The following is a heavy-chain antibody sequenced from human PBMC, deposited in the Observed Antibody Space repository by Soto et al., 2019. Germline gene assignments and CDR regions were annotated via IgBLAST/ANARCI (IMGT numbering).Heavy chain of an antibody. CDR1: GGTFSSYA. CDR3: AREGYMSVDTAMVTGGMDV. J-gene: IGHJ6*02. CDR2: IIPIFGTA. D-gene: IGHD5-18*01. Sequence: ASVKVSCKASGGTFSSYAISWVRPAPGQGLEWMGGIIPIFGTANYAQKFQGRVTITADNSKNTLYLQMNSLRAEDTAVYYCAREGYMSVDTAMVTGGMDVWGQGTTVTVSS. V-gene: IGHV1-69*06.